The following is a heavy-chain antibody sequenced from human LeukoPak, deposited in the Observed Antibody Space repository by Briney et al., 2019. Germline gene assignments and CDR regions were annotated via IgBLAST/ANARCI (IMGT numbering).Heavy chain of an antibody. J-gene: IGHJ6*02. CDR3: ARGRQRILSRYYHYGMDV. Sequence: GASVKVSCKASGYTFTGYYMHWVRQAPGQGLEWMGWISAYNGNTNYAQNLQDRVTMTTGTFTSTAYMELRSLRSDDTAVYYCARGRQRILSRYYHYGMDVWGQGTSVTVSS. V-gene: IGHV1-18*04. D-gene: IGHD3-16*01. CDR1: GYTFTGYY. CDR2: ISAYNGNT.